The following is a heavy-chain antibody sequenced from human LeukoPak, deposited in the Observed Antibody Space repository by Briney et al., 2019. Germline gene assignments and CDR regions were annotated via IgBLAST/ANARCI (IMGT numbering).Heavy chain of an antibody. CDR2: IIPILGIA. J-gene: IGHJ4*02. Sequence: RASVKVSFKASGGTFSSYAISWVRQAPGQGLEWMGRIIPILGIANYAQKFQGRVTITADKSTSTAYMELSSLRSEDTAVYYCASPFEGGVDYWGQGTLATVSS. CDR3: ASPFEGGVDY. D-gene: IGHD3-16*01. CDR1: GGTFSSYA. V-gene: IGHV1-69*04.